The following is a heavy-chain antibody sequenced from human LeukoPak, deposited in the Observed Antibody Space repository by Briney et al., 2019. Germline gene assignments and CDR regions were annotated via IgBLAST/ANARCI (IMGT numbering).Heavy chain of an antibody. CDR2: INLDGSDK. V-gene: IGHV3-7*01. CDR3: ASGPGWWFDY. Sequence: GGSLRLSCAASGFTFSIYYMSWVRQAPGKGLEWVATINLDGSDKYYVDSVKGRFTISRDKAKSPLYLQMNRLRAEDTGVYYCASGPGWWFDYWGQGTLVTVSS. D-gene: IGHD2-15*01. CDR1: GFTFSIYY. J-gene: IGHJ4*02.